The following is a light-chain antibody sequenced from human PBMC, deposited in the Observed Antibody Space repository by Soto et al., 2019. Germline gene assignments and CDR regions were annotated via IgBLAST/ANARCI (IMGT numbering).Light chain of an antibody. CDR1: SSDVGGYNY. CDR3: SSYTSSSNGV. Sequence: QSALTQPASVSGSPGQSITISCTGTSSDVGGYNYVSWYQQHPGKAPKLMIYDVSNRPSGVSNRFSGSKSGNTASLTISGLQAEDEADYYCSSYTSSSNGVFGGVTKVTVL. J-gene: IGLJ2*01. CDR2: DVS. V-gene: IGLV2-14*01.